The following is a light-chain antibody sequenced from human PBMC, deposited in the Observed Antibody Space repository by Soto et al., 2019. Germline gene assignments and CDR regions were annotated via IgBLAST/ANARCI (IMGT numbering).Light chain of an antibody. CDR2: DVS. V-gene: IGKV3-11*01. Sequence: EIVLTQSPATLSLSPGERATLSCWASQSVSNSLAWYQQRPGQSPRLLIYDVSTRATGIPARFGGSGSGTDFTLTISSLETEDFAVYYCQQYGSLPLTFGGGTKVEIK. J-gene: IGKJ4*01. CDR1: QSVSNS. CDR3: QQYGSLPLT.